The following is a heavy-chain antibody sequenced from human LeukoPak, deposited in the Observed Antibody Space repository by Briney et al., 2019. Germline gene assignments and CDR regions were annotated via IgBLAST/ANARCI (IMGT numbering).Heavy chain of an antibody. D-gene: IGHD6-6*01. Sequence: SETLSLTCTVSGGSISGYYWSWVRQSPEKGLEWIGYIYYSGSTKYNPSLKSRVTISVDTSKNQFSLRLSSVTAADTAVYYCARDWGVSARPGYMDVWGKGTTVTVSS. J-gene: IGHJ6*03. CDR2: IYYSGST. V-gene: IGHV4-59*01. CDR1: GGSISGYY. CDR3: ARDWGVSARPGYMDV.